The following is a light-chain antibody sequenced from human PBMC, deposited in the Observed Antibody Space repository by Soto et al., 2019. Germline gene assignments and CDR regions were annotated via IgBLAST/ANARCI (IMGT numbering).Light chain of an antibody. CDR1: QGISSA. J-gene: IGKJ3*01. Sequence: AIQLTQSPSSLSASVGDRVTITCRASQGISSALAWYQQKPGKAPKLLIYDASSLESGVPSRLSGSGSGTDFTLTISSLQPEDFATYYCQQFNSDLFTFGPGTKVDVK. CDR2: DAS. V-gene: IGKV1-13*02. CDR3: QQFNSDLFT.